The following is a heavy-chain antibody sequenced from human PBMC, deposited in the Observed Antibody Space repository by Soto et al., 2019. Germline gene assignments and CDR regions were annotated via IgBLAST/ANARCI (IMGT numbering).Heavy chain of an antibody. J-gene: IGHJ4*01. V-gene: IGHV5-10-1*01. CDR1: ALTFATYW. D-gene: IGHD6-19*01. CDR3: AMTTLDRQWLEDD. CDR2: IVPTDSYT. Sequence: PGESLKISCKGSALTFATYWMNWVRQMPGKGLEWVGRIVPTDSYTSYSPSFLGHVSISADKSITTAYLQWSSLKSSDTAMYYCAMTTLDRQWLEDDWGHGTLVTVTS.